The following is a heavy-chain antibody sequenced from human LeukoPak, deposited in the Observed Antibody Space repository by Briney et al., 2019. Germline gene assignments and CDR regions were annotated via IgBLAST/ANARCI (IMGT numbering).Heavy chain of an antibody. CDR2: IYYSGIT. D-gene: IGHD3-16*01. J-gene: IGHJ5*02. CDR3: ARRGGGRWFDP. Sequence: PSETLSLTCTVSGGSISSGDYYWGWIRQYSGKGLDWIGYIYYSGITYYNPSLKSRVTISVDTSKNQFSLQLTSVTAAETAVYYCARRGGGRWFDPWGQGTLVTVSS. CDR1: GGSISSGDYY. V-gene: IGHV4-31*03.